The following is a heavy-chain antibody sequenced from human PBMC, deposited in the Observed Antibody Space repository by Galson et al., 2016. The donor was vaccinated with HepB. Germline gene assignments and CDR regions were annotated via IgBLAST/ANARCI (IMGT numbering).Heavy chain of an antibody. D-gene: IGHD6-13*01. CDR2: TYYRSRWYS. CDR1: GDSVSSKSAA. CDR3: ARDAAAANWFDP. V-gene: IGHV6-1*01. Sequence: CAISGDSVSSKSAAWTWIRQSPSRGLEWLGRTYYRSRWYSDYAVSVNSRITINPDTSKNQFSLQLKSVTPEDTAVYYCARDAAAANWFDPRGQGIPGTVS. J-gene: IGHJ5*02.